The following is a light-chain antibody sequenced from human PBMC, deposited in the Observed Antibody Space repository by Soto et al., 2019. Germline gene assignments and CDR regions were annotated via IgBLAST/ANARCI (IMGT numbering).Light chain of an antibody. Sequence: EIVLTQSPATLSLSPGDRATLSCRASQSVSSYLAWYQQKPGQAPRLLIYDASNRATGIPARFSGSGSGTDFTLTISGLEPEDFAVYYCQQRSSWPLITFGQGTRLEIK. CDR3: QQRSSWPLIT. V-gene: IGKV3-11*01. J-gene: IGKJ5*01. CDR2: DAS. CDR1: QSVSSY.